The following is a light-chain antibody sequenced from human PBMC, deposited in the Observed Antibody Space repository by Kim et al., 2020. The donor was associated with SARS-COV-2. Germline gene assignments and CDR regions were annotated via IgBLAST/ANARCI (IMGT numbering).Light chain of an antibody. CDR2: GKN. CDR3: NSRGSNDNVL. J-gene: IGLJ2*01. CDR1: SLRSYY. V-gene: IGLV3-19*01. Sequence: SSELTQDPAVSVALGQTVRITCQGDSLRSYYATWYQQKPGQDPIVVIYGKNNRPSGIPDRFSGSSSGDTASLTITGTQAGDEADYYCNSRGSNDNVLFGGGTKLTVL.